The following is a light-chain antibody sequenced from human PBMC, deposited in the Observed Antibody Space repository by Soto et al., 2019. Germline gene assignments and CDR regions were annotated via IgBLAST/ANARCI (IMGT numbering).Light chain of an antibody. CDR1: QSVSSSY. J-gene: IGKJ1*01. CDR3: QQYGSSTWT. Sequence: EIVLTQSPGTLSLSPGERATLSCRASQSVSSSYLAWYQQKPGQAPRLLIYGASSRATGIPDRFSGSGSGTDFPLTISRLEPEDFAVYYCQQYGSSTWTFGQGTTVEIK. V-gene: IGKV3-20*01. CDR2: GAS.